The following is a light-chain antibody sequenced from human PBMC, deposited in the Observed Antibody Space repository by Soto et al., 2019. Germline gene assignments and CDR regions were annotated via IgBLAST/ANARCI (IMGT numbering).Light chain of an antibody. J-gene: IGLJ2*01. CDR2: EVS. Sequence: QSALTQPAAVSGSPGQSITISCTGTSSDIGGYNYVSWYQQHPDKAPKLIIYEVSNRPSGVSNRFSGPKSGNTASLTISGLQAEDEADYYCSSYTDSNTFVVFGGGTQLTVL. CDR1: SSDIGGYNY. V-gene: IGLV2-14*01. CDR3: SSYTDSNTFVV.